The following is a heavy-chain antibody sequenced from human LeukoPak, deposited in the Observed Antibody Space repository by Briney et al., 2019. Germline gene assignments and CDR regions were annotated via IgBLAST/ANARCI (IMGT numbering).Heavy chain of an antibody. J-gene: IGHJ5*02. CDR2: IYYSGST. Sequence: SETLSLTCTVSGGSISSSSYYWGWIRQPPGKGLEWIGSIYYSGSTYYNPSLKSRVTISVDTSKNQFSLKLSSVTAADTAVYYCARQWLGIAAAPIDWCDPWGQGTLVTVSS. CDR1: GGSISSSSYY. D-gene: IGHD6-13*01. V-gene: IGHV4-39*01. CDR3: ARQWLGIAAAPIDWCDP.